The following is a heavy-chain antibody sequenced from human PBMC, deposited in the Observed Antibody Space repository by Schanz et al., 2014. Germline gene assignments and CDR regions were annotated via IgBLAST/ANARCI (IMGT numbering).Heavy chain of an antibody. CDR2: ISGSGGST. J-gene: IGHJ6*02. D-gene: IGHD2-15*01. V-gene: IGHV3-23*04. CDR3: ARVELSVYYYAMDV. CDR1: GFTFSSYA. Sequence: EVQLVESGGGLVQPGGSLRFSCAASGFTFSSYAMSWVRQAPGKGLEWVSAISGSGGSTYYADSVKGRFTISRDNSKNTLYLQMNSLRAEDAAVYYCARVELSVYYYAMDVWGQGTTVTVSS.